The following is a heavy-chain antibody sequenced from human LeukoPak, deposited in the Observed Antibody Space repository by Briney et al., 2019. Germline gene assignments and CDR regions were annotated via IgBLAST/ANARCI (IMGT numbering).Heavy chain of an antibody. Sequence: SETLSLTCAVSGGSNSSSNWWSWVRQPPGKGLEWIGEIYHSGSTNYNPSLKSRVTISVDKSKNQFSLKLSSVTAADTAVYYCARDPEQQLGGDYWGQGTLVTVSS. V-gene: IGHV4-4*02. CDR3: ARDPEQQLGGDY. J-gene: IGHJ4*02. CDR1: GGSNSSSNW. D-gene: IGHD6-13*01. CDR2: IYHSGST.